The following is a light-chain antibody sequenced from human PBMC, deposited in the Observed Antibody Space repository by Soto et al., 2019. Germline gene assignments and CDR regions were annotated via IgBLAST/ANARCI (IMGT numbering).Light chain of an antibody. V-gene: IGKV3-11*01. Sequence: EIVLTQSPATLSLSPGERATLSCMASQSVSNREIAWYQQIPGQAPRLLIYDAYNRATGIPPRFSGSGSGTDFTLTISSLEPEDSAVYYCQQRHMWPITFGQGTRLEIK. CDR1: QSVSNRE. CDR2: DAY. CDR3: QQRHMWPIT. J-gene: IGKJ5*01.